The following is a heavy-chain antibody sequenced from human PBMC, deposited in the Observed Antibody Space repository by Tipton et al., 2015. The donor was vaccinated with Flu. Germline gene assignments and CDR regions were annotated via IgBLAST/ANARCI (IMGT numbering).Heavy chain of an antibody. V-gene: IGHV4-31*03. D-gene: IGHD3-10*01. J-gene: IGHJ4*02. CDR3: AREIGGYNYLDF. Sequence: TLSLTCSISGGFITSGSYYWSWIRQQPGMGLEWMGYISDSGKTYYNPSLNSRVTISLDTSKNQFSLVMNSVTAADTAVYYCAREIGGYNYLDFWGQGTLVIVSS. CDR1: GGFITSGSYY. CDR2: ISDSGKT.